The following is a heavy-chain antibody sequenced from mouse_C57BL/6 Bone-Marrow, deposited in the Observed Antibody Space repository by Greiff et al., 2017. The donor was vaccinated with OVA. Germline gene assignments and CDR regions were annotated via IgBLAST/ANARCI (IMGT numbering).Heavy chain of an antibody. Sequence: EVQWVESGGGLVQSGRSLRLSCATSGFTFSDFYMEWVRQAPGKGLEWIAASRNKANDYTTEYSASVKGRFIVSRDTSQSILYLQMNALRAEDTAIYYCARDADYGSSPAWFAYWGQGTLVTVSA. CDR3: ARDADYGSSPAWFAY. D-gene: IGHD1-1*01. CDR1: GFTFSDFY. V-gene: IGHV7-1*01. CDR2: SRNKANDYTT. J-gene: IGHJ3*01.